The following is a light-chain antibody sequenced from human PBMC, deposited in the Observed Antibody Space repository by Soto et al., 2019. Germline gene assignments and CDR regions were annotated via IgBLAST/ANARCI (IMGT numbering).Light chain of an antibody. CDR3: AAWDDSLNGFV. CDR1: NSNIGSNT. CDR2: GNN. Sequence: SVLTQPPSASGTPWQRVTISCSGSNSNIGSNTVNWYQHLPGTAPTLLIYGNNQRPSGVPDRFSGSKSGASASLAISGLQSEDEADYYCAAWDDSLNGFVFGRGTKVTVL. J-gene: IGLJ1*01. V-gene: IGLV1-44*01.